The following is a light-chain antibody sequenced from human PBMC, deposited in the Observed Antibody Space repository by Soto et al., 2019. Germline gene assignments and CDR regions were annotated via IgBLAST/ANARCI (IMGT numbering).Light chain of an antibody. CDR2: DAS. J-gene: IGKJ1*01. CDR3: QQYVRSPPSWT. V-gene: IGKV3-20*01. Sequence: ETVLTQSPGTLSLSPGERATLSCRASQSVSSSYLAWYQQKPGQAPRPLIYDASSRATGIPDRFTGSGSGTDFTLTSSRLEPEDFAVYYCQQYVRSPPSWTFGQGTKVEIK. CDR1: QSVSSSY.